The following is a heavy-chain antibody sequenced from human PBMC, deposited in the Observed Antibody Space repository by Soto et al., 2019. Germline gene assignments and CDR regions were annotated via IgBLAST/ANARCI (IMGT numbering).Heavy chain of an antibody. CDR3: AKSREPHYGDYDY. V-gene: IGHV3-23*01. J-gene: IGHJ4*02. Sequence: GGSLRLSCAASGFTFSSYAMSWVRQAPGKGLEWVSAISGSGGSTYYADSVKGRFTISRDNSKNMLYLQMNSPRAEDTAVYYCAKSREPHYGDYDYWGQGTLVTVSS. CDR2: ISGSGGST. CDR1: GFTFSSYA. D-gene: IGHD4-17*01.